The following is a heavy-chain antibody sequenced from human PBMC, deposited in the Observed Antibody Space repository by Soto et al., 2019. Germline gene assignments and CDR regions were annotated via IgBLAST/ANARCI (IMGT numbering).Heavy chain of an antibody. Sequence: GGSLRLSCAASGFTFSSYAMSWVRQAPGKGLEWVSAISGSGGSTYYADSVKGRFTISRDNSKNTLYLQMNSLRDEDTAVYYCARDRSSGWYHGNYYYGMDVWGQGTTVTVSS. D-gene: IGHD6-19*01. CDR2: ISGSGGST. J-gene: IGHJ6*02. V-gene: IGHV3-23*01. CDR3: ARDRSSGWYHGNYYYGMDV. CDR1: GFTFSSYA.